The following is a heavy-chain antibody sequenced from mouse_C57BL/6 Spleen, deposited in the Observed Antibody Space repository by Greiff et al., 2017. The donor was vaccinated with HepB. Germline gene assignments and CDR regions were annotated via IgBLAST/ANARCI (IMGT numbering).Heavy chain of an antibody. J-gene: IGHJ1*03. CDR1: GYTFTSYT. CDR3: ARGSCYGGGYRYYCV. CDR2: INPSSGYT. V-gene: IGHV1-4*01. Sequence: QVQLKQSGAELARPGASVKMSCKASGYTFTSYTMHWVKQRPGQGLEWIGYINPSSGYTKYNQKFKDKATLTADKSSSTAYMQLSSLTSEDSAVYNCARGSCYGGGYRYYCVSGTEGTVSAS. D-gene: IGHD1-1*02.